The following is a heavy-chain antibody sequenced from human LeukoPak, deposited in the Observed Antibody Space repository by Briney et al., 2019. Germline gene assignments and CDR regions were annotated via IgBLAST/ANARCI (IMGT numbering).Heavy chain of an antibody. CDR3: AGTIVISGDSSFDY. CDR2: INAGNGNT. CDR1: GYTFTSYA. D-gene: IGHD3-16*02. V-gene: IGHV1-3*01. Sequence: ASVTVSCKASGYTFTSYAMHWGRQAPGQRLEWMGWINAGNGNTKYSQKFQGRVTITRDTSASTAYMELSSLRSEDTAVYYCAGTIVISGDSSFDYWGQGTLVTVSS. J-gene: IGHJ4*02.